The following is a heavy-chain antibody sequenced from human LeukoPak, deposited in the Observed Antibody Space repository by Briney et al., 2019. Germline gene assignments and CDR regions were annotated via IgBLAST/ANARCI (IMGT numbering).Heavy chain of an antibody. CDR3: ARDISARDEAWWFDP. V-gene: IGHV1-24*01. J-gene: IGHJ5*02. CDR1: GYSLSELS. Sequence: ASVKVSCKVSGYSLSELSMHWVRQAPGKGLEWMGGFDPEDGETFYAQNFQGRVTMTLDTSTDTAYMELSSLRSEDTAVYYCARDISARDEAWWFDPWGQGTLVTVSS. D-gene: IGHD5-24*01. CDR2: FDPEDGET.